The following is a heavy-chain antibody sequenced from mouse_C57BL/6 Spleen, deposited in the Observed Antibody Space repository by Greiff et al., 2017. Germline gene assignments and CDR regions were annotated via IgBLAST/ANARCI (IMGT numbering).Heavy chain of an antibody. CDR1: GYTFTSYW. J-gene: IGHJ1*03. CDR2: IDPSDSYT. D-gene: IGHD2-5*01. Sequence: QVQLQQPGAELVMPGASVKLSCKASGYTFTSYWMHWVKQRPGQGLEWIGEIDPSDSYTNYHQKFKGKSTLTVDKSSSTAYMQLSSLTSEDSAVYYCARGNYSNRCWYFDVWGTGTTVTVSA. V-gene: IGHV1-69*01. CDR3: ARGNYSNRCWYFDV.